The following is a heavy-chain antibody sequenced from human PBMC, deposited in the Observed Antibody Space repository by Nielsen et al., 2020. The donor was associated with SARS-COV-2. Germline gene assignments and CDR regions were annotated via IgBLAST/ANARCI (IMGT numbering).Heavy chain of an antibody. CDR1: GFTFNNHG. J-gene: IGHJ4*02. D-gene: IGHD2-2*02. Sequence: AGSLTLPCAASGFTFNNHGMHWVRQAPGKGLEWVAYIQYVGSKHYYADPVKGRFTISNNYSKSTMYLQMNSLRGEDTAVYYCTKDRAIFMIYFTRGGPDFWGQGTLLTVSS. CDR2: IQYVGSKH. V-gene: IGHV3-30*02. CDR3: TKDRAIFMIYFTRGGPDF.